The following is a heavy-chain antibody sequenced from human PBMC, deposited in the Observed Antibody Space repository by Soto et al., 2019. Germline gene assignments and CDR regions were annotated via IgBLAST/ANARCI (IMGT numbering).Heavy chain of an antibody. CDR2: IWYDGSNK. D-gene: IGHD4-17*01. J-gene: IGHJ4*02. Sequence: GGSLRLSFAASGFTFSSYGMHWVRQAPGKGLEWVAVIWYDGSNKYYADSVKGRFTISRDNSKNTLYLQMNSLRAEDTAVYYCARDYGDTSNFDYWGQGTLVTVSS. CDR1: GFTFSSYG. V-gene: IGHV3-33*01. CDR3: ARDYGDTSNFDY.